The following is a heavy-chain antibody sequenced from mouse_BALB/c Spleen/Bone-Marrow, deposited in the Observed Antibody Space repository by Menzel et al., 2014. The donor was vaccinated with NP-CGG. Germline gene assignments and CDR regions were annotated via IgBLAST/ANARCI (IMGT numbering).Heavy chain of an antibody. J-gene: IGHJ3*01. CDR1: GFDFSRYW. V-gene: IGHV4-1*02. D-gene: IGHD1-2*01. CDR2: INPDSSTI. Sequence: EVKVEESGGGLVQPGGSLKLSCAASGFDFSRYWMTWVRRAPGRGLEWIGEINPDSSTINYAPSLKDKFIISRDNAKNTLYLQMSKVRSEDTALYYCAKNYYYGYVAYWGQGTLVTVSA. CDR3: AKNYYYGYVAY.